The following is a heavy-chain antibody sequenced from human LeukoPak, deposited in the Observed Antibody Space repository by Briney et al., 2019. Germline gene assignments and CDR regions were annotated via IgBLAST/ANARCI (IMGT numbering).Heavy chain of an antibody. V-gene: IGHV1-3*01. CDR1: GYTFANYA. CDR2: INAGNGNT. CDR3: AREEMATIDFDY. Sequence: ASVKVSCKASGYTFANYAIHWVRQAPGQRLEWMGWINAGNGNTKYSQKFQGRVTNTRDTSASTVYMELSSLRSEDTAVYYCAREEMATIDFDYWGQGTLVTVSS. J-gene: IGHJ4*02. D-gene: IGHD5-24*01.